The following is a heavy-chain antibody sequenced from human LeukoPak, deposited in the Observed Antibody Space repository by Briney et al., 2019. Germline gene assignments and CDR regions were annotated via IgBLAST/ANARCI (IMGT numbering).Heavy chain of an antibody. V-gene: IGHV3-23*01. CDR2: ISGSGGST. D-gene: IGHD2-15*01. CDR3: ARHIVVVVAATDY. Sequence: GGSLRLSCAASELTFSSYAMSWVRQAPGKGLEWVSAISGSGGSTYYADSVKGRFTISRDNSKNTLYLQMNSLRAEDTAVYYCARHIVVVVAATDYWGQGTLVTVSS. J-gene: IGHJ4*02. CDR1: ELTFSSYA.